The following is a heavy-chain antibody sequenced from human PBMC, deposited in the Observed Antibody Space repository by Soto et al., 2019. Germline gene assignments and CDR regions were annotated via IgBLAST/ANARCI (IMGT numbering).Heavy chain of an antibody. Sequence: VQLVESGGGLVQPGRSLRLSCAASGFTFDDYAMHWVRQAPGKGLEWVSGISWNSGSIGYADSVKGRFTISRDNAKNSLYLQMNSLRAEDTALYYCAKVLCSGYDFNAFDIWGQGTMVTVSS. D-gene: IGHD5-12*01. CDR2: ISWNSGSI. V-gene: IGHV3-9*01. CDR1: GFTFDDYA. J-gene: IGHJ3*02. CDR3: AKVLCSGYDFNAFDI.